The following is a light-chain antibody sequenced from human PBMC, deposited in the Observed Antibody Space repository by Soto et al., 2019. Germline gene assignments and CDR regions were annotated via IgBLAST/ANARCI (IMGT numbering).Light chain of an antibody. CDR1: SSDVGDYTY. Sequence: QSALTQPRSVSGSPGQSVTISCTGTSSDVGDYTYVSWYQHHPGKAPKLMIFDVTKRPSGVPDRFSGSKSGNTASLTISGLQAEDEADYYCCSYAGSSPSVVFGGGTKVTVL. V-gene: IGLV2-11*01. J-gene: IGLJ2*01. CDR2: DVT. CDR3: CSYAGSSPSVV.